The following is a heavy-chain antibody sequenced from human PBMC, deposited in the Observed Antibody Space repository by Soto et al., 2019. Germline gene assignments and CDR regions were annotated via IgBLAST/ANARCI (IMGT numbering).Heavy chain of an antibody. D-gene: IGHD6-6*01. CDR1: GFTFSSYA. J-gene: IGHJ4*02. Sequence: AGGSLRLSCSASGFTFSSYAMHWVRQAPGKGLEYVSAISSNGGSTYYADSVKGRFTISRDNSKNTLYLQMSSLRAEDTAVYYCVAHRGQLEGYYFDYWGQGTLVTVSS. CDR3: VAHRGQLEGYYFDY. CDR2: ISSNGGST. V-gene: IGHV3-64D*06.